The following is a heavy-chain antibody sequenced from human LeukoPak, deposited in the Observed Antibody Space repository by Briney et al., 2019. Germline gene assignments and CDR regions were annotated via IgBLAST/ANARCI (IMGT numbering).Heavy chain of an antibody. V-gene: IGHV4-34*01. CDR3: ARGVSNGYVY. Sequence: PSETLSLTCAVYGGSFSGYYWSWIRQPPGKGLEWIGEINHSGSTNYNPSLKSRVTISVDTSKNQFSLKLSSVTAADTAVYYCARGVSNGYVYWGQGTLVTASS. CDR2: INHSGST. J-gene: IGHJ4*02. CDR1: GGSFSGYY. D-gene: IGHD5-18*01.